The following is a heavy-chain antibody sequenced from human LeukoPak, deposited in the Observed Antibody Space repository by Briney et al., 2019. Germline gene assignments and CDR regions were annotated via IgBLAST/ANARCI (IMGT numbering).Heavy chain of an antibody. V-gene: IGHV3-23*01. D-gene: IGHD4-17*01. Sequence: GGSLRLSCTAFGFSFSAYAMMWIRQAPGKGPEWVSAIRAIGGAYYADYAESVKGRFTIFRDDSKSTLFLQMWSLRVEDTAVYYCARDPNGDYIGAFDMWGPGTKVTVSS. CDR1: GFSFSAYA. J-gene: IGHJ3*02. CDR2: IRAIGGAYYA. CDR3: ARDPNGDYIGAFDM.